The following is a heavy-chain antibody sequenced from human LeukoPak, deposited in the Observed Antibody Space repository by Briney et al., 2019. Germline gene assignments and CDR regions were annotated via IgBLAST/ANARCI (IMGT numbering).Heavy chain of an antibody. V-gene: IGHV4-61*02. CDR1: GDSLSSGDYY. CDR2: ISSSGST. D-gene: IGHD3-22*01. J-gene: IGHJ3*02. CDR3: ARGPYSYDSSGAFDI. Sequence: SETLSLTCTVSGDSLSSGDYYWSWIRQPAGKGLEWIGRISSSGSTNYNPSLKCRVTISVDTSKNQCSLKLSSVTAADTAVYFCARGPYSYDSSGAFDIWGQGTMVTVSS.